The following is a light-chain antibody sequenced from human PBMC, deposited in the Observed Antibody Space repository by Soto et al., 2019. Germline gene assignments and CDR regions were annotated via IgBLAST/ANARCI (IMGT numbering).Light chain of an antibody. CDR2: GNS. CDR3: QSYDSSLSGSVV. Sequence: QSVLTQPPSVSGAPGQRGTISCTGSSSNIGAGYDVHWYQQLPGTAPKLLIYGNSNRPSGVPDRFSGSKSGTSASLAITGLQAEDEADYYCQSYDSSLSGSVVFGGGTNLTVL. V-gene: IGLV1-40*01. CDR1: SSNIGAGYD. J-gene: IGLJ2*01.